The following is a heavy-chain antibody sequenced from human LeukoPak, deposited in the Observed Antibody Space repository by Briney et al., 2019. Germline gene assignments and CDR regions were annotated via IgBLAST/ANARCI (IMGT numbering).Heavy chain of an antibody. CDR1: GFPFSYYY. V-gene: IGHV3-11*06. Sequence: GSLRLSCAASGFPFSYYYMSWIRQAPGKGLEWVSYISSSSSYTNYADSVKGRFTISRDNAKNSLYLQMNSLRAEDTAVYYCARDYHYGLDVWGQGTTVTVSS. J-gene: IGHJ6*02. CDR2: ISSSSSYT. CDR3: ARDYHYGLDV.